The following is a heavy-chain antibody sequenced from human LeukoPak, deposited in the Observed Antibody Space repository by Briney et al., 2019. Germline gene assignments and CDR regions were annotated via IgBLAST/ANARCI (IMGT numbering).Heavy chain of an antibody. CDR3: ARHAPSTFDF. CDR2: IHSDSKP. V-gene: IGHV3-66*02. Sequence: GGSLRLSCAASGFTVSNNYMSWVRDARGKAVEWVSGIHSDSKPCYADAVKGQFPIYRHNSINTLFLEMNRLGLEDVAVCYCARHAPSTFDFWGQGVVVSVSA. CDR1: GFTVSNNY. J-gene: IGHJ4*02.